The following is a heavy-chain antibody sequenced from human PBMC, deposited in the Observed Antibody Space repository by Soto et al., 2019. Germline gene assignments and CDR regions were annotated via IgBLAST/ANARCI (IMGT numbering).Heavy chain of an antibody. J-gene: IGHJ4*02. CDR3: AIHRPSSPIDY. D-gene: IGHD6-13*01. CDR2: IYNGETT. Sequence: PSETLSLTCSASGASISRFYWNWIRQSPGKGLEWIGHIYNGETTKYNPSLKSRVTISVDTSKNQFSLKLNSVTAADTAMYYCAIHRPSSPIDYWGQGALVTVSS. CDR1: GASISRFY. V-gene: IGHV4-59*08.